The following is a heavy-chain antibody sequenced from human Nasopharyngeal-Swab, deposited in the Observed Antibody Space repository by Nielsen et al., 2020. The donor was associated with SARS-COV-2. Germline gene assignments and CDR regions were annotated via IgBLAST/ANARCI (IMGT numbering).Heavy chain of an antibody. CDR1: GGSISSSSYY. CDR3: VGSSWYGDYYYYYGMDV. CDR2: IYYSGST. Sequence: SETLSLTCTVSGGSISSSSYYWGWIRQPPGKGLEWIGSIYYSGSTYYNPSFKSRVTISVDTSKNQFSLKLSSVTAADTAVYYCVGSSWYGDYYYYYGMDVWGQGTTVTVSS. J-gene: IGHJ6*02. V-gene: IGHV4-39*07. D-gene: IGHD6-13*01.